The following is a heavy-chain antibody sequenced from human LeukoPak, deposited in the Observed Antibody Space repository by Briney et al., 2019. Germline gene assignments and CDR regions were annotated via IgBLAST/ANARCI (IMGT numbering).Heavy chain of an antibody. CDR3: EREGFGELSFGY. CDR2: INSDGSST. CDR1: GFTFSSYW. J-gene: IGHJ4*02. Sequence: QPGRSLRLSCAASGFTFSSYWMHWVRQAPGKGLVWVSRINSDGSSTSYADSVKGRFTISRDNAKNTLYLQTNSLRAEDTAVYYCEREGFGELSFGYWGQGTLVTVSS. V-gene: IGHV3-74*01. D-gene: IGHD3-10*01.